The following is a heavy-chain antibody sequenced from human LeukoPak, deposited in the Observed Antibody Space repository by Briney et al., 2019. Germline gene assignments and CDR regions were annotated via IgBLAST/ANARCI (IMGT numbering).Heavy chain of an antibody. CDR3: ARHDRGSGSPYYFDY. CDR2: ISGGGGST. V-gene: IGHV3-23*01. CDR1: GFTFSSYA. J-gene: IGHJ4*02. Sequence: GGSLRLSCAASGFTFSSYAMSWVRQAPGKGLEWVAAISGGGGSTYYADSVKGRFTISRDNSKNTLYLQMNSLSADDTAVFYCARHDRGSGSPYYFDYWGQGTMVTVSP. D-gene: IGHD3-10*01.